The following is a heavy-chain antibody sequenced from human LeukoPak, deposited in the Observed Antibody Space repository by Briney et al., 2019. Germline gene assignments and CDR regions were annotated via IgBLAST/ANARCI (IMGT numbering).Heavy chain of an antibody. D-gene: IGHD6-19*01. CDR2: ISGSGGST. CDR3: AKHSGWYDGHYYYGMDV. CDR1: GFTFSSYA. Sequence: GGSLRLSCAASGFTFSSYAMSWVRQAPGKGLEWVSVISGSGGSTYYADPVKGRFTISRDKSKNTLYLQMNSLRAEDTAVYYCAKHSGWYDGHYYYGMDVWGQGTTVTVSS. V-gene: IGHV3-23*01. J-gene: IGHJ6*02.